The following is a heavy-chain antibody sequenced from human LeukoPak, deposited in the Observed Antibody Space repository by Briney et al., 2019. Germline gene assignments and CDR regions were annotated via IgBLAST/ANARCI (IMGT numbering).Heavy chain of an antibody. CDR2: IYYSGST. J-gene: IGHJ3*02. CDR3: ARSSYYYGADAFDI. CDR1: GGSISSYY. Sequence: PSETLSLTCTVSGGSISSYYWSWIRQPPGKGLEWIGYIYYSGSTNYKPSLKSRVTISVDTSKKQFSLKLISVTAADTAVYYCARSSYYYGADAFDIWGQGTMVTVSS. D-gene: IGHD3-10*01. V-gene: IGHV4-59*01.